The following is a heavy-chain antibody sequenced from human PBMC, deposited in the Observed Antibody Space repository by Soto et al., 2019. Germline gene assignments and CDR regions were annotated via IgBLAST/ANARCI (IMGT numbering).Heavy chain of an antibody. CDR2: IIPIFGTA. D-gene: IGHD2-8*02. J-gene: IGHJ6*02. CDR1: GGTFSSYA. CDR3: AATGGNYFGLDV. V-gene: IGHV1-69*06. Sequence: GASVKVSCKASGGTFSSYAISWVRQAPGQGLEWMGGIIPIFGTAKYAQKFQDRVTMTADTSTRTAFMEVRSLTSDDTGVYFCAATGGNYFGLDVWGQGTTVTVSS.